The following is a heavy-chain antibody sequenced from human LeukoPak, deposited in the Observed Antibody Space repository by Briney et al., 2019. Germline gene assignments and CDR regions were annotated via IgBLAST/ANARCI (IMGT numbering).Heavy chain of an antibody. J-gene: IGHJ4*02. CDR1: GFTFGSLP. CDR2: ISGSGGST. CDR3: AKAPSGYADYFDY. V-gene: IGHV3-23*01. D-gene: IGHD5-12*01. Sequence: QPGGSLSLSCAASGFTFGSLPWTWSRQAPGKGLRWVSAISGSGGSTYYADSVKGRFTISRDNSKNTLYLQMNSLRAEDTAVYYCAKAPSGYADYFDYWGQGTLVTVSS.